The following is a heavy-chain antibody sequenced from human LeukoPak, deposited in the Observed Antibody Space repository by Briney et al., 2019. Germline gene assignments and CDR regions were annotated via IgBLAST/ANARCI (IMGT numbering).Heavy chain of an antibody. CDR2: IKQDGSEK. V-gene: IGHV3-7*02. CDR3: ARAPFKNWFDP. CDR1: GFTFRNYW. Sequence: PGGSLRLSCAASGFTFRNYWMSWGRRAPGKGLGWGASIKQDGSEKYYVDSVKGRFTISRDNAKNSLYLQINSLRAEDTAVYYCARAPFKNWFDPWGQGTLVTVSS. J-gene: IGHJ5*02. D-gene: IGHD2/OR15-2a*01.